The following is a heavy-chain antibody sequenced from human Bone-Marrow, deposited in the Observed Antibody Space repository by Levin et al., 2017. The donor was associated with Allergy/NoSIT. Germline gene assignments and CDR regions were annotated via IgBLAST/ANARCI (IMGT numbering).Heavy chain of an antibody. D-gene: IGHD2-21*02. J-gene: IGHJ4*02. CDR3: GKEMGVTSAATGY. Sequence: QAGGSLRLSCAASGFTSGTYAMHWVRQAPGKGLEWVSGILWNSGSIGYADSVKGRFTISRDNAKNSLYLQMNSLRAEDTDFYYCGKEMGVTSAATGYWGQGTLVTVSS. CDR2: ILWNSGSI. V-gene: IGHV3-9*02. CDR1: GFTSGTYA.